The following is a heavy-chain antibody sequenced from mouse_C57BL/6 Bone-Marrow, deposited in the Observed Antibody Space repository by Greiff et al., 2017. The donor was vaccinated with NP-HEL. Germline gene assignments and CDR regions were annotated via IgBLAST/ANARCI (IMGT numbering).Heavy chain of an antibody. V-gene: IGHV3-6*01. J-gene: IGHJ1*03. CDR2: ISYDGSN. Sequence: EVKLMESGPGLVKPSQSLSLTCSVTGYSITSGYYWNWIRQFPGNKLEWMGYISYDGSNNYNPSLKNRISITRDTSKNQFFLKLKSVTTEDTATYYCGGYFDVWGTGTTVTVSS. CDR1: GYSITSGYY. CDR3: GGYFDV.